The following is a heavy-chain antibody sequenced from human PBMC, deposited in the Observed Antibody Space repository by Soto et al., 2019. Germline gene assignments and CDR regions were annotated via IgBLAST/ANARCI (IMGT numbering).Heavy chain of an antibody. J-gene: IGHJ6*02. Sequence: SSETLSLTCAVSGGSISSSNWWSWVRQPPGKGLEWIGEIYHSGSTNYNPSLKSRVTISVDKSKNQFSLKLSSVTAADTAVYYCATHAYADAPLGYYYSGMDVWGQGTTVTVS. CDR2: IYHSGST. CDR3: ATHAYADAPLGYYYSGMDV. D-gene: IGHD2-21*01. CDR1: GGSISSSNW. V-gene: IGHV4-4*02.